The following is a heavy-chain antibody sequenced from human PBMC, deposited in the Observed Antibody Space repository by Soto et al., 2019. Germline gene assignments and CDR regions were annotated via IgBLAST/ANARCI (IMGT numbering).Heavy chain of an antibody. J-gene: IGHJ4*02. CDR1: GGSISSGGYY. CDR3: ATYYGSGKGSPNYVDY. CDR2: IYYSVSA. D-gene: IGHD3-10*01. V-gene: IGHV4-31*03. Sequence: QVQLQESGPGLVKPSQTLSLTCTVSGGSISSGGYYWSWIRQHPGKGLEWIGYIYYSVSAYYSPSLKSRVSISVDMSKNQCSLKLSSVTAADTAVYYCATYYGSGKGSPNYVDYWCQGARVTVSP.